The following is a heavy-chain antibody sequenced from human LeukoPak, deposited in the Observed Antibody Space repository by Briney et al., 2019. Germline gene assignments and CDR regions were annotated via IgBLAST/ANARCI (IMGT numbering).Heavy chain of an antibody. D-gene: IGHD1-26*01. CDR3: ARDNSVGDTAWWFDP. Sequence: ASVKVSCKASGYTFTSYYMHWVRQAPGQGLEWMGIINPSSGSTRYAQRFQGRVTMTRDMSTSTVYMDLNSLRSEDTAVYYCARDNSVGDTAWWFDPWGQGTLVTVSS. J-gene: IGHJ5*02. CDR1: GYTFTSYY. V-gene: IGHV1-46*01. CDR2: INPSSGST.